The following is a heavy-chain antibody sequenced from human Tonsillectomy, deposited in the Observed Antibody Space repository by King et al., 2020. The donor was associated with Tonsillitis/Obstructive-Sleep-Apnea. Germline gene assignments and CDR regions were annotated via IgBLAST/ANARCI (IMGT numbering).Heavy chain of an antibody. CDR3: SAXXLXXXXXXXXRXXXXXXTXXXXXXXSXXXXXVFPLAXSSKSTSXXTAALGCXVKDYFPH. CDR1: GFXFRSSA. CDR2: IVVGSGNT. J-gene: IGHJ1*01. V-gene: IGHV1-58*01. Sequence: QLVESGPEVKKPGTSVKVSCKASGFXFRSSAVQWVRQARGERLEWIGWIVVGSGNTDYAQEFXXRVTFPRSSSTXTAYMELTSLGSDDTAVYYCSAXXLXXXXXXXXRXXXXXXTXXXXXXXSXXXXXVFPLAXSSKSTSXXTAALGCXVKDYFPH.